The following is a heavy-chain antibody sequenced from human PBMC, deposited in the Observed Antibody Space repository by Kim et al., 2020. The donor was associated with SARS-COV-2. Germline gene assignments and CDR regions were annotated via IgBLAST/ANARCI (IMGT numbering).Heavy chain of an antibody. CDR1: GFTFSSYG. Sequence: GGSLRLSCAASGFTFSSYGMHWVRQAPGKGLEWVSVICYDGSNTYYADSVKGRFTISRDNSKNTLYLQMNSLRAEDTAVYYCAKTGDGGYAISCCYYGVEVCG. D-gene: IGHD5-12*01. V-gene: IGHV3-33*06. J-gene: IGHJ6*02. CDR2: ICYDGSNT. CDR3: AKTGDGGYAISCCYYGVEV.